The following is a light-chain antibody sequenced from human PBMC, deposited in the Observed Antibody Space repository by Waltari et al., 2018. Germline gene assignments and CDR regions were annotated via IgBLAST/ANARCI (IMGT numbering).Light chain of an antibody. J-gene: IGKJ1*01. CDR2: EAS. Sequence: DIQMTQSPSTLPASVGDSVTITCRASQNIGSSLVWYQQKPGKAPKLLIYEASSLQFGVPSRFSGRGSGADFTLTIASLQPDDFAAYYCQQYKTSPTWTFGQGTRVELK. CDR1: QNIGSS. V-gene: IGKV1-5*03. CDR3: QQYKTSPTWT.